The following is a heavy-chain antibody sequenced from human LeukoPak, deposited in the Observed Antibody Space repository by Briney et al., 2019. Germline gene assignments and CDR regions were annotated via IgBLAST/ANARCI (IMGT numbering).Heavy chain of an antibody. CDR3: ARRYFDY. J-gene: IGHJ4*02. CDR1: GFTFSSYT. V-gene: IGHV3-21*01. CDR2: ISGSNSYI. Sequence: GGSLRLSCAASGFTFSSYTMHWIRQAPGKGLEWVSSISGSNSYIFYADSVKGQFTVSRDNAKDSLYLQMNSLRAEDTAVYYCARRYFDYWGQGTLVTVSS. D-gene: IGHD2-15*01.